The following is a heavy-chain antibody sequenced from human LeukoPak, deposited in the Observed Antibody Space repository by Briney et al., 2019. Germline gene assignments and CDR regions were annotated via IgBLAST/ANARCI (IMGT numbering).Heavy chain of an antibody. CDR1: GFSFSSYG. CDR2: IRYHGSNK. V-gene: IGHV3-33*08. CDR3: ARSDDSSDYSFKPFAY. J-gene: IGHJ4*02. D-gene: IGHD3-22*01. Sequence: PGGSLTLSCAASGFSFSSYGIYWVRQDPPEGLEGVAVIRYHGSNKYYSDSVKGRFTISRDNSKNTLYLQKNSLRAEDTAVYYCARSDDSSDYSFKPFAYWGQGTLVTVSS.